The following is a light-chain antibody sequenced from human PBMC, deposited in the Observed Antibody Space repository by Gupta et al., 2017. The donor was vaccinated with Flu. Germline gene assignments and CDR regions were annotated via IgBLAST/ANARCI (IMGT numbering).Light chain of an antibody. V-gene: IGLV2-8*01. CDR2: EVS. CDR3: SSYAGSSNWV. CDR1: SSDVGGYNY. J-gene: IGLJ3*02. Sequence: SVTISCTGTSSDVGGYNYVSWYQQHPGKAPKLMIYEVSKRPSGVPDRFSGSKSGNTASLTVSGPQAEDEADYYCSSYAGSSNWVFGGGTKVTVL.